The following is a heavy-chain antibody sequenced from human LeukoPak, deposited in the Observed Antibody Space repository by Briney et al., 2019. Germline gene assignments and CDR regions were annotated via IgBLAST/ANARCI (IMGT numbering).Heavy chain of an antibody. CDR2: IHYSGST. D-gene: IGHD3-16*01. Sequence: SETLSLTCTVSGGSISSSNYYWGWIRQPPGKGLEWIGSIHYSGSTYYNPSLKSRVTISVDTSKNQFSLKLSSVTAADTAVYYCARGVGSYGPRAHPFDYWGQGTLVTVSS. V-gene: IGHV4-39*07. CDR1: GGSISSSNYY. J-gene: IGHJ4*02. CDR3: ARGVGSYGPRAHPFDY.